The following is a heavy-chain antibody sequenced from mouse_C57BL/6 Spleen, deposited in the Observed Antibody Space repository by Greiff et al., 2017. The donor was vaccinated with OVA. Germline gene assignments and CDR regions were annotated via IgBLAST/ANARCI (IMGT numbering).Heavy chain of an antibody. V-gene: IGHV1-50*01. CDR1: GYTFTSYW. CDR3: ARGGGYYGVYCDY. Sequence: VQLQQPGAELVKPGASVKLSCKASGYTFTSYWMQWVKQRPGQGLEWIGEIDPSDSYTNYNQKFKGKATLTVDTSSSTAYMQLSSLTSEDSAVYYCARGGGYYGVYCDYWGKGTTLTVSS. D-gene: IGHD1-1*01. CDR2: IDPSDSYT. J-gene: IGHJ2*01.